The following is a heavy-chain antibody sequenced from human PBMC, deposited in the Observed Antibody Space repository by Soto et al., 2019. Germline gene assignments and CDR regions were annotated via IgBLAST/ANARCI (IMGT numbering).Heavy chain of an antibody. J-gene: IGHJ3*02. V-gene: IGHV3-20*04. CDR1: GFTFYDYG. D-gene: IGHD3-22*01. CDR3: ARGITMSLHDAFDI. CDR2: INWNGGST. Sequence: PGGALRLSCAASGFTFYDYGMSWVRQAPGKGLEWVSGINWNGGSTGYADSVKGRFTISRDNAKNSLYLQMNSLRAEDTALYYCARGITMSLHDAFDIWGQGTMVTVSS.